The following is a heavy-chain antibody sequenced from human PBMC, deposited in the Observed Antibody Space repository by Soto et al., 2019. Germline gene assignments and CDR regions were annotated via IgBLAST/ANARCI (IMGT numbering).Heavy chain of an antibody. J-gene: IGHJ4*02. D-gene: IGHD2-2*01. CDR3: AKVGSSSWSPHYYFDY. Sequence: EVQLLESGGGLVQPGGSLRLSCAASGFTFNNYAMGWVRQAPGKGLEWVSAITDSGDDTYYIDSVKGRFTISTDNSKSKWYLQMNSLRAEDTAIYYCAKVGSSSWSPHYYFDYWGQGTLVTVSS. V-gene: IGHV3-23*01. CDR2: ITDSGDDT. CDR1: GFTFNNYA.